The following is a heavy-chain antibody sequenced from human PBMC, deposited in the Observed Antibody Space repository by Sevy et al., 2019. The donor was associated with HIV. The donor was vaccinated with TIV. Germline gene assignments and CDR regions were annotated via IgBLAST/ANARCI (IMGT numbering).Heavy chain of an antibody. CDR1: GFTFSDYY. CDR3: ARGEKIVVVPAAIVSYYYGMDV. Sequence: GGSLRLSCAASGFTFSDYYMSWIRQAPGKGLEWVSSISSSGSTIYYADSVKGRFTISRDNAKNSLYLQMNSLRAEDTAVYYCARGEKIVVVPAAIVSYYYGMDVWGQGTTVTVSS. CDR2: ISSSGSTI. J-gene: IGHJ6*02. V-gene: IGHV3-11*01. D-gene: IGHD2-2*02.